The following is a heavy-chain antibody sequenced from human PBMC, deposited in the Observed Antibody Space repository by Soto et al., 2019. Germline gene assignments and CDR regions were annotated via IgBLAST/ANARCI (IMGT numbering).Heavy chain of an antibody. D-gene: IGHD4-17*01. J-gene: IGHJ4*02. Sequence: SDTLSLTCTVSGGSISSGGYSCNWIRQPPGKGLEWIGYIYHSGSTYYNPSLKSRVTISVDRSKNQFSLKLSSVTAADTAVYYCAREMTKVTTFDYWGQGTQVTVSS. CDR3: AREMTKVTTFDY. CDR2: IYHSGST. V-gene: IGHV4-30-2*01. CDR1: GGSISSGGYS.